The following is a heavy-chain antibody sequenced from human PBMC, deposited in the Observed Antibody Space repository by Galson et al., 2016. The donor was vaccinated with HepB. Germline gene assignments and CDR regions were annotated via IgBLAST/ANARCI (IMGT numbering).Heavy chain of an antibody. CDR2: IYSADSDT. V-gene: IGHV5-51*01. Sequence: QSGAEVKQPGESLRISCQGSGYRSTGYWIAWVRQRPGKGLEWMGIIYSADSDTRYSPSFQGRVTMSVDKSTSTAYLQWSSLKASDTAMYYCAIHRYAVYRFDSWGQGSLVTVSS. J-gene: IGHJ4*02. D-gene: IGHD2-2*01. CDR3: AIHRYAVYRFDS. CDR1: GYRSTGYW.